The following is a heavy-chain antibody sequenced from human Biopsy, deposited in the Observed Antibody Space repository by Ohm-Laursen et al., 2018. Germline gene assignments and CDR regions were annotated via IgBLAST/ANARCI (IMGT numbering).Heavy chain of an antibody. CDR2: MNPYSGST. D-gene: IGHD3-16*02. J-gene: IGHJ3*02. CDR3: AIVRRFAFDI. CDR1: GYTFISYD. Sequence: SVKVSCKASGYTFISYDINWVRQAPGQGLEWMGWMNPYSGSTGYAPKFQGRLSLTRNTSTSTGYMELSSLRSEGTALYYCAIVRRFAFDIWGQGTMVTVSS. V-gene: IGHV1-8*01.